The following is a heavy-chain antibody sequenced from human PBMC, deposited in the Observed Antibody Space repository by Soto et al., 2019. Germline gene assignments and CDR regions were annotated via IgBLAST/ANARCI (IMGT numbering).Heavy chain of an antibody. D-gene: IGHD2-21*02. CDR3: AADPYCGGDCYFDY. V-gene: IGHV6-1*01. CDR2: TYYRSKWNY. CDR1: GDSVSAHSAA. Sequence: SQTLSLTCAISGDSVSAHSAAWNWIRQSPSRGLEWLGRTYYRSKWNYDYAESVKSRMTITPDTSNNHFSLQLNSVTPEDTAVYYCAADPYCGGDCYFDYWGQGTMVTVSA. J-gene: IGHJ4*02.